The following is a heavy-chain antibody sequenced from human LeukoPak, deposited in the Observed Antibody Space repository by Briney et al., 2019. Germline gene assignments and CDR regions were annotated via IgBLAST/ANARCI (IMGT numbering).Heavy chain of an antibody. Sequence: GASVKVSCKASGYTFTGYYMHWVRQAPGQGLEWMGWINPNSGGTNYAQKFQGRDTMTRDTSISTAYMELSRLRSDDTAVYYCARDRTYSSSPLSHDAFDIWGQGTMVTVSS. D-gene: IGHD6-6*01. CDR3: ARDRTYSSSPLSHDAFDI. CDR2: INPNSGGT. V-gene: IGHV1-2*02. CDR1: GYTFTGYY. J-gene: IGHJ3*02.